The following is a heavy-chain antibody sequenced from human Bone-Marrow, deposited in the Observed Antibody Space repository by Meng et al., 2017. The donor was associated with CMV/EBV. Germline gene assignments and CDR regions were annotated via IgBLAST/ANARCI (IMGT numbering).Heavy chain of an antibody. V-gene: IGHV1-69*05. CDR1: GGTFSSYA. D-gene: IGHD2-2*01. CDR3: ARDLYQLGWFDP. CDR2: IIPIFGTA. J-gene: IGHJ5*02. Sequence: SVKVSCKASGGTFSSYAISWVRQAPGQGLEWMGGIIPIFGTANYAQKFQGRVTITTDESTSTAHMELSSLRSEDTAVYYCARDLYQLGWFDPWGQGTLVTVSS.